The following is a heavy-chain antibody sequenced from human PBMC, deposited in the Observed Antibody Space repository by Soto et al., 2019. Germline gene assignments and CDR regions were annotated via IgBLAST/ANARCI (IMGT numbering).Heavy chain of an antibody. CDR2: INPATGAA. Sequence: QLHLVQSGAVVKKPGASVTVSCSASGYPVTAYYMHWVRQAPGRGLEWMGGINPATGAAKYTQTFQGRVPMTRDTSTSKVFMELSGLKSEDTAVFYCARGGGVGVAGSAAFDMWGQGTLVTVSS. CDR1: GYPVTAYY. D-gene: IGHD3-3*01. V-gene: IGHV1-2*02. CDR3: ARGGGVGVAGSAAFDM. J-gene: IGHJ3*02.